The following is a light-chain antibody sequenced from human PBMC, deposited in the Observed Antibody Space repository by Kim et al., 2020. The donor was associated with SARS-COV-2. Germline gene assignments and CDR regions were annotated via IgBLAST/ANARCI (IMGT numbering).Light chain of an antibody. Sequence: LFPGTRASLSCRACACSCSSFAWYQQKTGQAPRFLIYDASNRATGIPAKFSGSWSGTDFTLTISSLEPEDFAVYYCQQRRNWPPGTFGQGTKLEI. CDR1: ACSCSS. V-gene: IGKV3-11*01. CDR2: DAS. J-gene: IGKJ2*01. CDR3: QQRRNWPPGT.